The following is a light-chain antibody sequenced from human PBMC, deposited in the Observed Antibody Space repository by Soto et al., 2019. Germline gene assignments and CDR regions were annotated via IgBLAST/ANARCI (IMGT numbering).Light chain of an antibody. CDR3: SSYTSSSTLAFCV. V-gene: IGLV2-14*03. J-gene: IGLJ1*01. CDR1: SSDVGGYNS. Sequence: QSVLTQPASVSGSPGQSITISCTGTSSDVGGYNSVSWYQQHPGKAPKLMIYDVTNRPSGVSNRFSGSKSGNTASLTISGLQAEDEADYYCSSYTSSSTLAFCVFGTGTKLTVL. CDR2: DVT.